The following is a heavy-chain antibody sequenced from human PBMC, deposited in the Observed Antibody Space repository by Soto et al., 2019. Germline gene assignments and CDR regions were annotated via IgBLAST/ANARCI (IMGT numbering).Heavy chain of an antibody. D-gene: IGHD3-9*01. Sequence: GGSLRLSCAASGFTFMNYAMSGVRQAPGKGLEWGSSITGSGATTYYADSVKGRFTISRDNSNNTRYLHMNSLRAEDTAVFYCVKKRQTPFDPGGQGALVTVPS. J-gene: IGHJ5*02. CDR2: ITGSGATT. V-gene: IGHV3-23*01. CDR1: GFTFMNYA. CDR3: VKKRQTPFDP.